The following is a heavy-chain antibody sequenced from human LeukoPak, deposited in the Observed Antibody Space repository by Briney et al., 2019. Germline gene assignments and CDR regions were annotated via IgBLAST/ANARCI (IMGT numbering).Heavy chain of an antibody. D-gene: IGHD6-19*01. CDR2: IDPNSGGT. V-gene: IGHV1-2*02. CDR1: GYTFTAYY. Sequence: ASVKVSCKVSGYTFTAYYIHWVRQAPGQGLEWMGWIDPNSGGTNFAQKFQGRVTMTRDTSITTAYVELSGLKSDDTAVYYCARGDIQWDYWGQGTQVTVSS. J-gene: IGHJ4*02. CDR3: ARGDIQWDY.